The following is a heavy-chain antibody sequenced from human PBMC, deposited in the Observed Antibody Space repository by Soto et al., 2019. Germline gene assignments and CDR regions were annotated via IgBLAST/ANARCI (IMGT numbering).Heavy chain of an antibody. CDR3: TRDWTGNTCPCMDV. Sequence: EVQLLESGGGLVQPGGSLRLSCTASGFTFSTYAMTWVRQAPGKGLEWVSTVSGSGAKTYYAASVRGRFTISRDNSKDTLYHQMTSLTAEDTATYYCTRDWTGNTCPCMDVWGQGTTVTVSS. D-gene: IGHD2-8*02. CDR2: VSGSGAKT. J-gene: IGHJ6*02. CDR1: GFTFSTYA. V-gene: IGHV3-23*01.